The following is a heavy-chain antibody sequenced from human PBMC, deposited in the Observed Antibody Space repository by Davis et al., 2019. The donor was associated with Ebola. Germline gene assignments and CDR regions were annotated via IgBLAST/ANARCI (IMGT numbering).Heavy chain of an antibody. Sequence: ESLKISCAASGFTFSSYWMSRIRQPPGKGLEWIGEIYHSGSTNYNPSLKSRVTISVDKSKNQFSLKLSSVTAADTAVYYCARGTMVRGVNLAYWGQGTLVTVSS. CDR3: ARGTMVRGVNLAY. CDR1: GFTFSSYW. J-gene: IGHJ4*02. D-gene: IGHD3-10*01. V-gene: IGHV4/OR15-8*01. CDR2: IYHSGST.